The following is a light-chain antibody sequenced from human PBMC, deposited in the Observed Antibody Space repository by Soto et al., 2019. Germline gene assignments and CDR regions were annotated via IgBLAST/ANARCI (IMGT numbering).Light chain of an antibody. CDR2: DAS. CDR1: QSINNW. J-gene: IGKJ2*01. Sequence: DIQMTQSPSTLSASVGDRVTITCRASQSINNWLAWYQQKPGKAPKLLIYDASSLKSGVPSRFSGSGSGTEFTLTISSLQPDDFAAYYCQQCHSCSYTFGQGTQLEIK. CDR3: QQCHSCSYT. V-gene: IGKV1-5*01.